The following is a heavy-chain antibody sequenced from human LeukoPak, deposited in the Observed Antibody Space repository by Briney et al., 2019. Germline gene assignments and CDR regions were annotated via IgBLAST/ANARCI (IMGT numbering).Heavy chain of an antibody. J-gene: IGHJ4*02. CDR3: ARDRSIGSGWYGEDY. V-gene: IGHV3-30-3*01. D-gene: IGHD6-19*01. CDR2: ISYDGGNK. CDR1: GFTFSIYA. Sequence: GRSLRLSCAASGFTFSIYAMHWVRQAPGKGLEWVAIISYDGGNKYYADSVKGRFTISRDNSKNTLYLQMNTLRIEDTAVYYCARDRSIGSGWYGEDYWGQGTLVTVSS.